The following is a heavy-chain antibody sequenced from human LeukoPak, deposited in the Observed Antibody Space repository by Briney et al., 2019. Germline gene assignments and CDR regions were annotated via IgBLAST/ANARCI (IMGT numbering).Heavy chain of an antibody. D-gene: IGHD2-15*01. CDR3: AKYLYSVSYYGMDV. CDR2: ISGSGGST. CDR1: GFTFSSNA. Sequence: GGSLRLSCSASGFTFSSNAMSWVRQAPGKGLEWVSAISGSGGSTYYADSVKGRFTISRDNSKNTLYLQMNSLRAEDTALYYCAKYLYSVSYYGMDVWGQGTTVTVSS. J-gene: IGHJ6*02. V-gene: IGHV3-23*01.